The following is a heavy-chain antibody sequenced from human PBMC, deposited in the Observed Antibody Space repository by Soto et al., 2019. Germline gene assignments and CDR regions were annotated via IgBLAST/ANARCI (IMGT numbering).Heavy chain of an antibody. D-gene: IGHD1-20*01. J-gene: IGHJ5*02. V-gene: IGHV1-2*02. Sequence: ASVKVSCKASGYTFTGRFMHWVRQAPGQGLEWLGWVNPKSGDTTYAPKFKDRVSLTRDTSTDTAFLDLRDLTEDDTAIYYCSLNGRGGSLGQGTPVNVSS. CDR1: GYTFTGRF. CDR3: SLNGRGGS. CDR2: VNPKSGDT.